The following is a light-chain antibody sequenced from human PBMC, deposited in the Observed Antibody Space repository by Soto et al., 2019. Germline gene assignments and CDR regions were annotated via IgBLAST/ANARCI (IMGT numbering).Light chain of an antibody. J-gene: IGKJ4*01. CDR1: QSVSSN. CDR3: QQYNNWPLT. CDR2: VAS. Sequence: EIVMTQSPATLSVSPGERATLSCRASQSVSSNLAWYQQKPGQAPRRLIYVASTRATAIPARFSGSGSGTEFTLTISSLQSEDFAVYYCQQYNNWPLTFGGGTKVEIK. V-gene: IGKV3D-15*01.